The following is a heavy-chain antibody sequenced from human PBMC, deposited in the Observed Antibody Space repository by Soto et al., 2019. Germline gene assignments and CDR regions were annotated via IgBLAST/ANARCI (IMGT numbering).Heavy chain of an antibody. V-gene: IGHV4-39*01. J-gene: IGHJ5*02. CDR2: INSSGST. Sequence: KPSETLSLTCTVSGGSFGSSAYYWGWIRRAPGKGLEWIGSINSSGSTFSNPSLKSRVTLSVDTSKNQFSLKLTSVTAADTALYYCSSRAPEGFDHWGQGTLVTVSS. CDR1: GGSFGSSAYY. CDR3: SSRAPEGFDH.